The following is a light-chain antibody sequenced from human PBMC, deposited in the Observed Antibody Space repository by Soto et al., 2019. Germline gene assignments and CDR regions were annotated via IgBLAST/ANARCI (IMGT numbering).Light chain of an antibody. Sequence: EVVMTQSPATVSVSPGEGVTLSCRASQTISNDLAWYQQKPGQAPRLLIYGASTRATGVPARFSGGGSGTEFTLTISSLQSEDFAFYYCQQNNKWPPVTFGGGPRWRSN. V-gene: IGKV3-15*01. CDR3: QQNNKWPPVT. J-gene: IGKJ4*01. CDR2: GAS. CDR1: QTISND.